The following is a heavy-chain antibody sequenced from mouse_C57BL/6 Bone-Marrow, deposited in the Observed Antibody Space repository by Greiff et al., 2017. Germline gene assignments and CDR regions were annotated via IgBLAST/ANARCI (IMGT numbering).Heavy chain of an antibody. J-gene: IGHJ2*01. CDR1: GYTFTSYW. Sequence: QVQLQQPGAELVMPGASVKLSCKASGYTFTSYWMHWVKQRPGQGLEWIGEIDPSDSYTNYNQKFKGKSTLTVDKSSSTAYMQLSSLTSEDSAVYDWARDDGYYDYGDYWGQGTTLTVSS. D-gene: IGHD2-3*01. CDR2: IDPSDSYT. CDR3: ARDDGYYDYGDY. V-gene: IGHV1-69*01.